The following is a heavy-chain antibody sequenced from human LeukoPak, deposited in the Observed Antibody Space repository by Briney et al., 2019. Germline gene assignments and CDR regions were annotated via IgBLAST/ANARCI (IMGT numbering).Heavy chain of an antibody. CDR1: GFTFSGHH. CDR2: TRNKAKSYTT. CDR3: ARAPSISPAGFFDY. Sequence: GGSLRLSCEASGFTFSGHHMHWVRQAPGKGLEWVGRTRNKAKSYTTEYAASVKGRFTVSRDDSKNSLYLQMNSLNTEDTAVYYCARAPSISPAGFFDYWGQGTLVTVSS. D-gene: IGHD6-13*01. V-gene: IGHV3-72*01. J-gene: IGHJ4*02.